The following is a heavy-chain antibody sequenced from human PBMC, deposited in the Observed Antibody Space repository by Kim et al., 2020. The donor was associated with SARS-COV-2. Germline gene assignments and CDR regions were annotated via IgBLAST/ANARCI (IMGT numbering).Heavy chain of an antibody. D-gene: IGHD5-18*01. J-gene: IGHJ6*02. Sequence: ASVKVSCKTSGYLFASYGISWVRQAPGQGPESLGWISVFNGNTNVTHKFQGRVTMTTDTSTSTVHMEVRSLRSDDTAVYYCARQVPAYSDGYYGLDVWG. CDR2: ISVFNGNT. V-gene: IGHV1-18*01. CDR1: GYLFASYG. CDR3: ARQVPAYSDGYYGLDV.